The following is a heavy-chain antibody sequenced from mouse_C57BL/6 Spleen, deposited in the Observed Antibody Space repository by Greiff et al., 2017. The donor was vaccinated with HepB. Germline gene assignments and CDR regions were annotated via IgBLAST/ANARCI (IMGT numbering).Heavy chain of an antibody. V-gene: IGHV1-50*01. Sequence: QVQLQQPGAELVKPGASVKLSCKASGYTFTSYWMQWVKQRPGQGLEWIGEIDPSDSYTNYNQKFKGKATLTVDTSSSTAYMQLSSLTSEDSAVYYCARRDDYRGQGTTLTVSS. CDR1: GYTFTSYW. J-gene: IGHJ2*01. CDR2: IDPSDSYT. CDR3: ARRDDY.